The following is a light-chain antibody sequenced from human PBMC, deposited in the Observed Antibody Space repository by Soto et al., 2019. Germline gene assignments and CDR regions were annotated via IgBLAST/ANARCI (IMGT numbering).Light chain of an antibody. CDR3: MQARQTPKT. J-gene: IGKJ1*01. CDR2: LGS. Sequence: DIVMTQSPLSLPVTPGEPASISCRSSQSLLHSNGYNYLDWYLQKPGQSPQLLIYLGSNRASGVDDRFSGSGSGTDLTMKIRRVEAEDVGVYYCMQARQTPKTFGQGTKVEIK. CDR1: QSLLHSNGYNY. V-gene: IGKV2-28*01.